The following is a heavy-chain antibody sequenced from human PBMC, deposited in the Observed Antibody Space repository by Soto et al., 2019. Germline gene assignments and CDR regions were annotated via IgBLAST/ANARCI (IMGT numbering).Heavy chain of an antibody. Sequence: PSETLSLTCTVSGGSISSYYWSWIRQPPGKGLEWIGYIYYSGSTNYNPSLKSRVTISVDTSKNQFSLKLSSVTAAGTAVYYCARGGLYDSSGYHKNNWFDPWGQGTLVTV. CDR1: GGSISSYY. J-gene: IGHJ5*02. CDR3: ARGGLYDSSGYHKNNWFDP. V-gene: IGHV4-59*01. CDR2: IYYSGST. D-gene: IGHD3-22*01.